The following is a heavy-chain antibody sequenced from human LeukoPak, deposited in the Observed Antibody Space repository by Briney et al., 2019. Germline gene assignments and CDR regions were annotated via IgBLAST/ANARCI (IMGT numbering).Heavy chain of an antibody. CDR3: ARAFYDSSGADDAFDI. J-gene: IGHJ3*02. CDR2: ISSSSSYI. Sequence: GGSLRLSCAASGCTFSSYSLNWVRQAPGKGLEWVSSISSSSSYIYYADSVKGRPTISRDNAKYSLYLQMNSLRAEDTAVYYCARAFYDSSGADDAFDIWGQGKMVTVFS. V-gene: IGHV3-21*01. CDR1: GCTFSSYS. D-gene: IGHD3-22*01.